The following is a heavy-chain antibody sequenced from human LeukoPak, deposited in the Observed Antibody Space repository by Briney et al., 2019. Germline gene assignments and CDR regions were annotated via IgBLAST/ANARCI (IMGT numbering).Heavy chain of an antibody. CDR2: IYYSGST. V-gene: IGHV4-39*07. Sequence: SETLSVNCTVSGGSISSSSYYWGWIRQPPGKGLEWIGSIYYSGSTYYNPSPKSRVTISVDRSKHQFSLKLSSVTAADTAVYYCARVSDCSSTSCYMNFDYWGQGTLVTVSS. J-gene: IGHJ4*02. CDR3: ARVSDCSSTSCYMNFDY. D-gene: IGHD2-2*02. CDR1: GGSISSSSYY.